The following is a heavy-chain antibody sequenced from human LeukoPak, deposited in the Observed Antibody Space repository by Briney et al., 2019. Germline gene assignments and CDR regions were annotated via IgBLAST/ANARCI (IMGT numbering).Heavy chain of an antibody. V-gene: IGHV3-48*03. D-gene: IGHD3-10*01. CDR3: ASIYGSGTYYLDV. CDR1: GFTFSSYE. Sequence: GGSLRLSCAASGFTFSSYEMNWVRQAPGKGLEWVSYISSSGSAIYYADSVKGRFTISRDNAKNSVYLQMNSLRAEDAAVYYCASIYGSGTYYLDVWGEGTTVTVSS. J-gene: IGHJ6*03. CDR2: ISSSGSAI.